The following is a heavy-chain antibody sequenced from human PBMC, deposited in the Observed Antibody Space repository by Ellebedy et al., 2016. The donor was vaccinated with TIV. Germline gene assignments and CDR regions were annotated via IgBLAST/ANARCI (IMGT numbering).Heavy chain of an antibody. Sequence: GESLKISCAASGFAVSSNYMTWVRQAPGRGLEWVSSIIVGGSTYDADSVKGRFIISRDNAENSLYLQMNSLRVEDTAVYYCVRDSTHGYDDYWGQGTLVTVSS. V-gene: IGHV3-69-1*01. D-gene: IGHD5-24*01. CDR3: VRDSTHGYDDY. J-gene: IGHJ4*02. CDR2: IIVGGST. CDR1: GFAVSSNY.